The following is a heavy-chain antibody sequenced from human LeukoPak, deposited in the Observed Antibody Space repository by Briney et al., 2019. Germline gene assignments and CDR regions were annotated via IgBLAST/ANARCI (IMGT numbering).Heavy chain of an antibody. J-gene: IGHJ4*02. D-gene: IGHD6-13*01. CDR3: AKVAGDRMDY. CDR2: ISSNTGKT. Sequence: GASVKVSCKASGYTFATYGFCWVRQAPGHGHEWMGWISSNTGKTDYAQKFQGRVTLTTDTSTSTAYMELRSLRPDDTALYYCAKVAGDRMDYWGQGTLLTVSS. V-gene: IGHV1-18*01. CDR1: GYTFATYG.